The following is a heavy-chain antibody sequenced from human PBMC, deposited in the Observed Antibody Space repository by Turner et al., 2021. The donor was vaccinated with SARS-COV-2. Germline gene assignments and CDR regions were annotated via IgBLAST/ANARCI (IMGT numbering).Heavy chain of an antibody. J-gene: IGHJ6*02. CDR2: INGDGSST. CDR1: GFSFSNYW. CDR3: AKRENGLGV. Sequence: EVQLVESGGGLVQPGGSLRPSCAASGFSFSNYWMHWVRQAPGKGLVWVSRINGDGSSTTYADSVKGRFTISRDNANNALYLQMNSLRAEDTAVYYCAKRENGLGVWGQGTTVTVSS. V-gene: IGHV3-74*01.